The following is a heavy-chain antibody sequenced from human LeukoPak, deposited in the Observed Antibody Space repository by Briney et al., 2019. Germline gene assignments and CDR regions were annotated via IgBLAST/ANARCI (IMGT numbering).Heavy chain of an antibody. J-gene: IGHJ4*02. CDR2: ISSSSSYI. V-gene: IGHV3-21*01. Sequence: GGSLRLSCAASGFTFSSYSMNWVRQAPGKGLEWVSSISSSSSYIYYADSVKGRFAISRDNAKNSLYLQMNSLGAEDTAVYYCATPSGGKYYYDSSGYSGYFDYWGQGTLVTVSS. CDR1: GFTFSSYS. CDR3: ATPSGGKYYYDSSGYSGYFDY. D-gene: IGHD3-22*01.